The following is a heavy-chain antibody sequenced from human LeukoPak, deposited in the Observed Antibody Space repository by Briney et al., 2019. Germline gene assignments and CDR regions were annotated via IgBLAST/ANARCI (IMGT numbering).Heavy chain of an antibody. D-gene: IGHD2-2*01. V-gene: IGHV4-59*01. CDR3: ASGGVVVPAAMSPGYYYGMDV. CDR2: IYYSGST. CDR1: GGSISSYY. J-gene: IGHJ6*02. Sequence: PLETLSLTCTVSGGSISSYYWSWIRQPPGKGLEWIGYIYYSGSTNYNPSLKSRVTISVDTSKNQFSLKLSSVTAADTAVYYCASGGVVVPAAMSPGYYYGMDVWGQGTTVTVSS.